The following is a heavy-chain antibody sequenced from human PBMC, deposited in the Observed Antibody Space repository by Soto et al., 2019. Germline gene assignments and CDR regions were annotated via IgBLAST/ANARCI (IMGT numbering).Heavy chain of an antibody. CDR3: ARHGDYDYYYYGMDV. D-gene: IGHD4-17*01. Sequence: PGESLKISCKGSGYSFTSYWISGVRQMPGKGLEWMGRIDPSDSYTNYSPSFQGHVTISADKSISTAYLQWSSLKASDTAMYYCARHGDYDYYYYGMDVWGQGTTVTVSS. CDR2: IDPSDSYT. J-gene: IGHJ6*02. CDR1: GYSFTSYW. V-gene: IGHV5-10-1*01.